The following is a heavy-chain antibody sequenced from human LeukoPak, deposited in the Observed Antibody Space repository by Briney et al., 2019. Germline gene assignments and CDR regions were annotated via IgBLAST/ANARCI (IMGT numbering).Heavy chain of an antibody. D-gene: IGHD1-14*01. V-gene: IGHV3-23*01. CDR2: ISGSGGTT. CDR1: GFTFSSYS. CDR3: AKVSGGGLYYDGMDV. J-gene: IGHJ6*02. Sequence: GGSLRLSCAASGFTFSSYSMNWVRQAPGEGLEWVSVISGSGGTTYYADSVKGRFTISRDSSKNTLYLQMNSLRAEDTAVYYCAKVSGGGLYYDGMDVWGQGTTVTVSS.